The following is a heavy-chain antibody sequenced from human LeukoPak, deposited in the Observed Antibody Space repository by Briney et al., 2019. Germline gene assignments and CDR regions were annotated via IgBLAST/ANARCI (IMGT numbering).Heavy chain of an antibody. Sequence: GGSLRLSCAASGFTFSSYAMSWVRQAPGKGLEWVSAISGSGGSTYYADSVKGRFTISRDNSKNTLYLQMNSLRAEDTAVYYCAKAPYSITMIVVVLDAFDIWGQGTIVTVSS. V-gene: IGHV3-23*01. J-gene: IGHJ3*02. D-gene: IGHD3-22*01. CDR1: GFTFSSYA. CDR3: AKAPYSITMIVVVLDAFDI. CDR2: ISGSGGST.